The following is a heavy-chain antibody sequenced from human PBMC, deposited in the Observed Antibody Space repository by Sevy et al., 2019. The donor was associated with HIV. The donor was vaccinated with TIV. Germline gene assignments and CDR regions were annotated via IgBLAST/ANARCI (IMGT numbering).Heavy chain of an antibody. V-gene: IGHV3-53*01. CDR1: GFTVSSVY. Sequence: GGSLRLSCAASGFTVSSVYMSWVRQAPGKGLEWVSLIYDAGSTYFADSVEGRFTISRDDSKNTLYLQMNSLRAEDTAVYFCARESGYSSSPGAFDIWANGQWSPSPQ. CDR3: ARESGYSSSPGAFDI. D-gene: IGHD6-19*01. J-gene: IGHJ3*02. CDR2: IYDAGST.